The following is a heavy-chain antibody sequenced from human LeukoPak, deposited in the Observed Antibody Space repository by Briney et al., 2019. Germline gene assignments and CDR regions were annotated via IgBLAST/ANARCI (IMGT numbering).Heavy chain of an antibody. V-gene: IGHV4-59*02. CDR1: GGSVSSYY. CDR3: ARGHDHGDYKSPFDP. D-gene: IGHD4-17*01. CDR2: IYYSGST. J-gene: IGHJ5*02. Sequence: SETLSLTCTVSGGSVSSYYWSWIRQPPGKGLEWIGYIYYSGSTNYNPSLKSRVTISVDTSKNQFSLKLSSVTAADTAVYYCARGHDHGDYKSPFDPWGQGTLVTVSS.